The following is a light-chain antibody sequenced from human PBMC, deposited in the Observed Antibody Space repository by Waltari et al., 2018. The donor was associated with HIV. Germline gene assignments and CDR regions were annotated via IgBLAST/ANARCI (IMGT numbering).Light chain of an antibody. CDR2: AAS. J-gene: IGKJ4*01. Sequence: DIQMTQSPFSMSASVGDSVTITCRASQSISTYLNWYQQQPGKALKLMIYAASSLQRGVPGVPSRFSGSGSGTDFTLTISSLQPEDFATYYCQHSYSTPPLPFGGGTKVEIK. CDR1: QSISTY. CDR3: QHSYSTPPLP. V-gene: IGKV1-39*01.